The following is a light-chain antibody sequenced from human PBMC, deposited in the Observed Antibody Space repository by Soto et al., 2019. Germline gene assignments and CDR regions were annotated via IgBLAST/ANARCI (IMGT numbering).Light chain of an antibody. CDR3: QSYTSNSVV. CDR1: SSDVGGHNY. CDR2: DVS. J-gene: IGLJ2*01. V-gene: IGLV2-14*03. Sequence: QSALTQPASVSGSPGQSIIISCTGTSSDVGGHNYVSWYQHRPGKAPKLIIYDVSNRPSGVSIRFSGSKSGNTASLTISGLQAEDEADYYCQSYTSNSVVFGGGTKVTVL.